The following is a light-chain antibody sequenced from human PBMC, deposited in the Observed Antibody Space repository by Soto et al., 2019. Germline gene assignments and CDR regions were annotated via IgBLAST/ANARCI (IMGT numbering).Light chain of an antibody. CDR1: QSISNW. J-gene: IGKJ2*01. CDR3: PQYNSYPYT. V-gene: IGKV1-5*01. Sequence: DIQMTQSPSTLSASVGDRVTITCRASQSISNWLAWYRQKPGKAPKLLIYDASSLDSRVPSRFSCSGAGTECTRTISSLQPDDVATDYCPQYNSYPYTFGQGTKVDIK. CDR2: DAS.